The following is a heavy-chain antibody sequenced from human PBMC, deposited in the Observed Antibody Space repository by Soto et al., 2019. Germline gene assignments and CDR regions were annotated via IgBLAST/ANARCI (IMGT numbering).Heavy chain of an antibody. D-gene: IGHD1-7*01. CDR1: GGSISSGGYY. J-gene: IGHJ6*02. V-gene: IGHV4-31*03. Sequence: SETLSLTCTVSGGSISSGGYYWSWIRQHPGKGLEWIGYIYYSGSTYYNPSLKSRVTISVDTSKNQFSLKLSSVTAADTAVYYCAIGITGTTSDYYYYGMDVWGQGTTVTVSS. CDR2: IYYSGST. CDR3: AIGITGTTSDYYYYGMDV.